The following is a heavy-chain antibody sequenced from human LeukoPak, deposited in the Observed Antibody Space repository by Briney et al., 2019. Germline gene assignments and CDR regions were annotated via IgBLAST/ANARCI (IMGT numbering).Heavy chain of an antibody. D-gene: IGHD5-18*01. CDR1: GFTFSIYS. CDR3: AKRRGYSYGYYFDY. CDR2: ISSTSSTI. Sequence: GGSLRLSCAASGFTFSIYSMNWVRQAPGKGLEWVSYISSTSSTIYYADSVKGRFTISRDNSKNTLYLQMNSLRAEDTAVYYCAKRRGYSYGYYFDYWGQGTLVTVSS. V-gene: IGHV3-48*01. J-gene: IGHJ4*02.